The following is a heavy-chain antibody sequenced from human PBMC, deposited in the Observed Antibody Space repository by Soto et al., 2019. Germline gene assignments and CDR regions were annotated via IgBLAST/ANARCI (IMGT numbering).Heavy chain of an antibody. CDR1: GFTFNSYA. CDR2: ISGSGGST. V-gene: IGHV3-23*01. D-gene: IGHD3-10*01. CDR3: AKDRLLWFGELQGHP. J-gene: IGHJ5*02. Sequence: PGGSMRLSCAASGFTFNSYAMSWVRQDPGKGLEWVSAISGSGGSTYYADSVKGRFTISRDNSKNTLYLQMNSLRAEDTAVYYCAKDRLLWFGELQGHPWGQGTLVTVSS.